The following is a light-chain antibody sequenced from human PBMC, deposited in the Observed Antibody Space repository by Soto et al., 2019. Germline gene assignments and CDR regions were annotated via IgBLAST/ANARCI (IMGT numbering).Light chain of an antibody. Sequence: EIVMTQSPATLSVSPGERATLSCRASESVSSNLAWYQQKPGQAPRLLIYGASTRAPGIPARFSRSGSGREFTLTISSLQSEDFAVYYCQHDNNWPSTVGGGTKVEIK. J-gene: IGKJ4*01. V-gene: IGKV3-15*01. CDR1: ESVSSN. CDR3: QHDNNWPST. CDR2: GAS.